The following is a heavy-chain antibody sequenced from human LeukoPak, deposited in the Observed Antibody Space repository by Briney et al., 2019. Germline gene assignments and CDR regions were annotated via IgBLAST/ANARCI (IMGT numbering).Heavy chain of an antibody. V-gene: IGHV1-8*01. J-gene: IGHJ4*02. CDR2: MNPNSGRT. CDR3: TRETSSRYFGY. Sequence: ASVKVSCKASGYTLTSYDINWVRQATGQGLEWMGWMNPNSGRTGYAQNFQGRITITRNTSISTAYMELSSLRSEDTAVYYCTRETSSRYFGYWGQGTLVTVSS. CDR1: GYTLTSYD.